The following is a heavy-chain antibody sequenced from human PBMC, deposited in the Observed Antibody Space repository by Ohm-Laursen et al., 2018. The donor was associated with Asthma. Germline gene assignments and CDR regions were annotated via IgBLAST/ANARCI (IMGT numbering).Heavy chain of an antibody. J-gene: IGHJ4*02. Sequence: SETLSLTCSVSGGSMSSYTYYWGWVRQPPGKGLEWIGSIYYSGSTYYNPSLKSRVTISVDTSKNQFSLKLSSVTAADTAVYYCAIGPGIASFWGQGTLVTVSS. CDR1: GGSMSSYTYY. CDR3: AIGPGIASF. D-gene: IGHD6-13*01. V-gene: IGHV4-39*01. CDR2: IYYSGST.